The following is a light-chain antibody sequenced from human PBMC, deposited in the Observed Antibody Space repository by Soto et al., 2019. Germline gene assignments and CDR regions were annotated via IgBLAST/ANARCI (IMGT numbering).Light chain of an antibody. J-gene: IGLJ2*01. CDR2: DVT. V-gene: IGLV2-14*03. Sequence: QSALTQPASVSGSPGQSITFSCTGTSSDVGCYNYVSWYQQHPGKAPKLLIYDVTNRPSGVSNRFSGSKSGNTASLTISGLQAEDDADYYCRSYTDSSLGVVFGGGTKLTVL. CDR3: RSYTDSSLGVV. CDR1: SSDVGCYNY.